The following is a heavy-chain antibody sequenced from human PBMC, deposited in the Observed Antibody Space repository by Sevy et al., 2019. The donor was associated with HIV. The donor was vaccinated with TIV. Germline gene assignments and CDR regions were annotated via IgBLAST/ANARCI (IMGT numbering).Heavy chain of an antibody. CDR2: IYTGGST. J-gene: IGHJ5*02. CDR3: VRGGRRELLHWFDP. V-gene: IGHV3-53*01. D-gene: IGHD1-26*01. Sequence: PGGSLRLSCAASGFTVGSNYMSWVRQAPGKGLEWVSIIYTGGSTYYADSVKGRFTISRDNSKNTLYLQMNSLRVEDTALYYCVRGGRRELLHWFDPWGQGTLVTVSS. CDR1: GFTVGSNY.